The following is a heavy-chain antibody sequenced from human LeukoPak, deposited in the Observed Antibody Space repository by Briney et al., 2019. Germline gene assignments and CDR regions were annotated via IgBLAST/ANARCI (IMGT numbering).Heavy chain of an antibody. Sequence: TSETLSLTCAVYGGSFSGYYWSWIRQPPGKGLEWIGEINHSGSTNYNPSLKSRVTISVDTSKNQFSLKLSSVTAADTAVYYCARGIAVAGPYYYYYMDVWGKGTTVTISS. D-gene: IGHD6-19*01. CDR2: INHSGST. CDR3: ARGIAVAGPYYYYYMDV. V-gene: IGHV4-34*01. CDR1: GGSFSGYY. J-gene: IGHJ6*03.